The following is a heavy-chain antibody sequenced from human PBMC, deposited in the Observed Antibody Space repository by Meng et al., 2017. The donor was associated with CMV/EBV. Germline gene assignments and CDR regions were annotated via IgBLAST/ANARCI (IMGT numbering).Heavy chain of an antibody. Sequence: GGSLRLSCAASGFTFSSYEMNWVRQAPGKGLEWVSYISSSGSTIYYADSVKGRFTISRDNSKNTLYLQMNSLRAEDTAVYYCAKDSDHRYFDYWGQGTLVTVSS. CDR2: ISSSGSTI. D-gene: IGHD1-14*01. J-gene: IGHJ4*02. CDR1: GFTFSSYE. V-gene: IGHV3-48*03. CDR3: AKDSDHRYFDY.